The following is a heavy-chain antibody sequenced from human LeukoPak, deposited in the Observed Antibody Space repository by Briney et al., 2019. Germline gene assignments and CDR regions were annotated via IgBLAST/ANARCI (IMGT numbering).Heavy chain of an antibody. CDR2: INPNSGGT. CDR1: VYTFTAYY. J-gene: IGHJ4*02. D-gene: IGHD3-3*01. Sequence: ASVKVSCKASVYTFTAYYMHWVRQAPGQGLEWMGWINPNSGGTNYAQKFQGRVTMTRDTSISTAYMELSRLRSDDTAVYYCARDYDFWSGYPKYYFDYWGQGTLVTVSS. CDR3: ARDYDFWSGYPKYYFDY. V-gene: IGHV1-2*02.